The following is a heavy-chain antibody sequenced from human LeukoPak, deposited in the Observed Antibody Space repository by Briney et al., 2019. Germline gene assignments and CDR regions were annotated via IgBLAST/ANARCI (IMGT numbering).Heavy chain of an antibody. CDR1: GGSISSYY. J-gene: IGHJ5*02. Sequence: PSETLSLTCTVSGGSISSYYWSWIRQPPGKGLEWIGYIYYSGSTNYNPSLKSRVTISVDTSKNQFSLKPSSVTAADTAVYYCARVRLSLFDPWGQGTLVTVSS. CDR3: ARVRLSLFDP. CDR2: IYYSGST. V-gene: IGHV4-59*01. D-gene: IGHD3-10*01.